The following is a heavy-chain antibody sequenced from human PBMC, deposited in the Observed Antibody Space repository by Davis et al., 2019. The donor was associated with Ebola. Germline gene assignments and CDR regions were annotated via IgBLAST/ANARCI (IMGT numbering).Heavy chain of an antibody. CDR1: GFTFDDYA. V-gene: IGHV3-43*02. CDR3: AKDISPLWFGEYDY. J-gene: IGHJ4*02. CDR2: ISGDGGST. Sequence: GESLKISCAASGFTFDDYAMHWVRQAPGKGLEWVSLISGDGGSTYYADSVKGRFTISRDNSKNSLYLQMNSLRTEDIALYYCAKDISPLWFGEYDYWGQGTLVTVSS. D-gene: IGHD3-10*01.